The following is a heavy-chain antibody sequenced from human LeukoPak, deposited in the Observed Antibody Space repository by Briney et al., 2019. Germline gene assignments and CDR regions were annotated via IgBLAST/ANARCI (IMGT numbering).Heavy chain of an antibody. J-gene: IGHJ4*02. D-gene: IGHD3-22*01. Sequence: SETLSLTCTVSSGSISSYYWSWIRQPPGKGLEWIGYIHHSGSTNYNPSLRSRVTISVDTSNNQFSLKVNSVTAADTAVYHCARLLNYYDSSGFHYYFDHWGQGTLVTVSS. V-gene: IGHV4-59*01. CDR3: ARLLNYYDSSGFHYYFDH. CDR2: IHHSGST. CDR1: SGSISSYY.